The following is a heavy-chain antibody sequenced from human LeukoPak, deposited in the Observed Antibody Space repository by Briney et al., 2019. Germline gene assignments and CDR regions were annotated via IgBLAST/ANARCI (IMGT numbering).Heavy chain of an antibody. J-gene: IGHJ4*02. CDR3: ARGVEPLAANTLAY. Sequence: GGSLRLSCAASGFTVITNDMTWVRQAPGRGLEWVSVLYSDGNTKYTDSVQGRFTISRDNSKNTLYLEMNSLSPDDTAVYYCARGVEPLAANTLAYWGQGTLVTVSS. CDR1: GFTVITND. CDR2: LYSDGNT. V-gene: IGHV3-53*01. D-gene: IGHD1-14*01.